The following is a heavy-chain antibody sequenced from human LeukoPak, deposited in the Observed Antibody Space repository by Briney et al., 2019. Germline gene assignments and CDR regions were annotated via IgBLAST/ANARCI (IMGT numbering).Heavy chain of an antibody. CDR3: ARAVAYYDILTGYSKSGAFDI. J-gene: IGHJ3*02. V-gene: IGHV3-7*01. Sequence: PGRSLRLSCAASGFTFSSYWMSWVRQAPGKGLEWVANIKQDGSEKYYVDSVKGRFTISRDNAKNSLYLQMNSLRAEDTAVYYCARAVAYYDILTGYSKSGAFDIWGQGTMVTVSS. D-gene: IGHD3-9*01. CDR2: IKQDGSEK. CDR1: GFTFSSYW.